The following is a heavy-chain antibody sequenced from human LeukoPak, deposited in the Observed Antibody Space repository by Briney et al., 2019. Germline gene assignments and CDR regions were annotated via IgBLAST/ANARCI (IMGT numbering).Heavy chain of an antibody. CDR1: GGSISSDY. CDR2: IYYSGRT. Sequence: ASETLSLTCTVSGGSISSDYWSWIRQPPGKGLEWIGYIYYSGRTYYNPSLKSRITISVDTSKNQFSLKLSFVTAADTAVYYCVRGFYSPHYWGQGTLVTVSS. CDR3: VRGFYSPHY. J-gene: IGHJ4*02. V-gene: IGHV4-59*01. D-gene: IGHD4-11*01.